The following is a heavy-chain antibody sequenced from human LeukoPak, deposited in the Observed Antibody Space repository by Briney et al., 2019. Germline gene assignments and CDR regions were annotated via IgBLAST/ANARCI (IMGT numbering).Heavy chain of an antibody. CDR2: IYYSGST. D-gene: IGHD2-21*02. J-gene: IGHJ4*02. V-gene: IGHV4-59*01. CDR1: GGSISSYY. Sequence: PSETLSLTCTVSGGSISSYYWSWIRQPPGKGLEWIGYIYYSGSTNYNPSLKSRVTISVDTSKNQFSLKLSSVTAADTAVYYCARGRGEPAYCGGDCYSADYWGQGTLVTVSS. CDR3: ARGRGEPAYCGGDCYSADY.